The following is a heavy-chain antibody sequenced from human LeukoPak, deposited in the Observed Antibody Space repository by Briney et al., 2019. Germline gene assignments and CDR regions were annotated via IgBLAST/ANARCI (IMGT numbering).Heavy chain of an antibody. J-gene: IGHJ3*02. CDR2: ISYDGSNK. V-gene: IGHV3-30*18. Sequence: GGSLRLSCAASGFSLSSYAMHWVRQAPGKGLEWVALISYDGSNKYYVDSVKGRFTISRDNSKNTLYLQMNSLRAEDAAVYYCAKDGARYSWSFDVFDIWGQGTMVTVSP. CDR1: GFSLSSYA. CDR3: AKDGARYSWSFDVFDI. D-gene: IGHD1-26*01.